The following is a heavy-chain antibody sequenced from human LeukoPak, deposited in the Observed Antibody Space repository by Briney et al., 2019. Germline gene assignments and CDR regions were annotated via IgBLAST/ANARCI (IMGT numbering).Heavy chain of an antibody. CDR2: ISSSSSTI. CDR3: ARDGPLGNWNLRRAFDI. CDR1: GFTFSSYG. Sequence: PGGSLRLSCAASGFTFSSYGMTWVRQAPGKGLEWVSYISSSSSTIYYADSVKGRFTISRDNAKNSLYLQLNSLRAEDTAVYYCARDGPLGNWNLRRAFDIWGQGTMVTVSS. J-gene: IGHJ3*02. D-gene: IGHD1-1*01. V-gene: IGHV3-48*01.